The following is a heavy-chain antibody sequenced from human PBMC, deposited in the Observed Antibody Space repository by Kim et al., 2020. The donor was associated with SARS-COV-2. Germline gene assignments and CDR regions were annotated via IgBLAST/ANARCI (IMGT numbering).Heavy chain of an antibody. J-gene: IGHJ5*02. CDR2: INPNSGGT. CDR3: ARKTPPPGYYDSSGYTQGWFDP. CDR1: GYTFTGYY. D-gene: IGHD3-22*01. V-gene: IGHV1-2*06. Sequence: ASVKVSCKASGYTFTGYYMHWVRQAPGQGLEWMGRINPNSGGTNYAQKFQGRVTMTRDTSISTAYMELSRLRSDDTAVYYCARKTPPPGYYDSSGYTQGWFDPWGQGTLVTVSS.